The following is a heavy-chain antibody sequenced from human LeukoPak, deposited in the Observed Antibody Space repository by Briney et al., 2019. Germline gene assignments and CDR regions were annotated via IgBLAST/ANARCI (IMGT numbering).Heavy chain of an antibody. V-gene: IGHV3-23*01. Sequence: PGGSLRLSCAASGFTFSSYAMSWVRQAPGKGLEWGSAISGSGGSTYYADSVKGRFTISRDNSKNTLYLQMNSLRAEDTAVYYCAKWERYSSGSIDYWGQGTLVTVSS. CDR2: ISGSGGST. CDR1: GFTFSSYA. CDR3: AKWERYSSGSIDY. J-gene: IGHJ4*02. D-gene: IGHD6-19*01.